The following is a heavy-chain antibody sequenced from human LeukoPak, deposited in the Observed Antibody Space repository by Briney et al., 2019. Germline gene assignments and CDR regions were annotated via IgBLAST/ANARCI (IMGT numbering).Heavy chain of an antibody. D-gene: IGHD2-2*01. CDR2: VYYSGIS. CDR1: GGSISSYY. V-gene: IGHV4-59*01. Sequence: PSETPSLTCTVSGGSISSYYWSWIRQPPGKGLEWIGYVYYSGISNYNPSLKSRVTISVDTSKNQFSLKLNSVTAADTAVYYCARDLGFCSSTSCYPWFDPWGQGTLVIVSS. CDR3: ARDLGFCSSTSCYPWFDP. J-gene: IGHJ5*02.